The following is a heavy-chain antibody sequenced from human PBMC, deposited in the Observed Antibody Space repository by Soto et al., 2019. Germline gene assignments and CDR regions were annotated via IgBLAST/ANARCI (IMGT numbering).Heavy chain of an antibody. Sequence: QVQLQESGPGLVKPSQTLSLTCTVSGGSISSGDYYWSWIRQPPGKGLEWIGYIYYSGSTYYNPSLKSRVTISVDTSKNQFSLKLSSVTAADTAVYYCARVGYSGYDPPHTFDYWGQGTLVTVSS. CDR3: ARVGYSGYDPPHTFDY. CDR2: IYYSGST. V-gene: IGHV4-30-4*01. CDR1: GGSISSGDYY. J-gene: IGHJ4*02. D-gene: IGHD5-12*01.